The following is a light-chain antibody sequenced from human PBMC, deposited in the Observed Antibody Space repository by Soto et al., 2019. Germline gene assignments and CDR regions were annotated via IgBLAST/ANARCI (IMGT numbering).Light chain of an antibody. Sequence: DTQMTQSPSYLSASVGDRISITCRASQTASNYVNWYQQKPGKAPTLLISATSTLRSGVPSRFRGSGSGTDFTLTITSLQPEDFATYYCQQTYTTPRTFGQGTKVAIK. CDR1: QTASNY. V-gene: IGKV1-39*01. CDR3: QQTYTTPRT. J-gene: IGKJ1*01. CDR2: ATS.